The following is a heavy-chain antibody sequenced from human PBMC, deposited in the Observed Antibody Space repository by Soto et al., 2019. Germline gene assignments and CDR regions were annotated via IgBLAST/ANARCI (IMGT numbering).Heavy chain of an antibody. CDR2: ISWDGGYK. CDR3: AKDEGYCNSISCKDAFDY. D-gene: IGHD2-2*01. CDR1: GFTFVDYD. Sequence: EVQLVESGGGLVQPGRSLRLSCAASGFTFVDYDMHWVRQAPGQGLEWVSGISWDGGYKGYADSVKGRFTISRDNAKKSLYLEMNSLRVEDTALYDCAKDEGYCNSISCKDAFDYWGQGTTVTFS. J-gene: IGHJ3*01. V-gene: IGHV3-9*01.